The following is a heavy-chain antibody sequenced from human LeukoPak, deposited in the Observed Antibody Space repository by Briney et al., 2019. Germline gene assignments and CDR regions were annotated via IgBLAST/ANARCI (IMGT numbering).Heavy chain of an antibody. J-gene: IGHJ4*02. CDR1: GFTVSSNY. CDR2: FYSGGTT. Sequence: PGGPLRLSCAASGFTVSSNYMSWVRQAPGKGLEWVSIFYSGGTTYYADSVKGRFTISRDNSKNTLYLQMNSLRAEDTAVYYCAKASHPRLGYEDYWGQGTLVTVSS. D-gene: IGHD2-15*01. CDR3: AKASHPRLGYEDY. V-gene: IGHV3-66*01.